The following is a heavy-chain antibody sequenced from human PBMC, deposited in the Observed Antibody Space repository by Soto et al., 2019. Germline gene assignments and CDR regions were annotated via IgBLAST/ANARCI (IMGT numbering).Heavy chain of an antibody. D-gene: IGHD5-12*01. J-gene: IGHJ3*02. CDR1: GFTFSSYA. CDR3: AKRLFAIVVVGGYDI. Sequence: GSLRLSCAASGFTFSSYAMGWVRQAPGKGLEWVSGIDGTGTSTYYAESVKGRFTISRDNSKNTLYLQMNSLRVEDTAVYYCAKRLFAIVVVGGYDIWGQGTMVTV. CDR2: IDGTGTST. V-gene: IGHV3-23*01.